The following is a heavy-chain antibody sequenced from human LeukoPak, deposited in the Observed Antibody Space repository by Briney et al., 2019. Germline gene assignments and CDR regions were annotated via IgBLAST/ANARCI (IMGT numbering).Heavy chain of an antibody. V-gene: IGHV1-18*01. CDR3: ARLQYSGNYGAFDI. J-gene: IGHJ3*02. D-gene: IGHD1-26*01. Sequence: ASVKVSCKASGYTFTSYGISWVRQAPGQGLEWMGWISAYNGNTNYAQKLQGRVTMTTDTSTSTAYMELRSLRSGDTAVYYCARLQYSGNYGAFDIWGQGTMVTVSS. CDR1: GYTFTSYG. CDR2: ISAYNGNT.